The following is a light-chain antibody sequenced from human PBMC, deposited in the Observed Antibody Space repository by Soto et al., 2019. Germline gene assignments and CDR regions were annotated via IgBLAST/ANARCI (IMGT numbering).Light chain of an antibody. CDR3: SSYTSSNTVI. Sequence: QSVLTQPASVSGSPGQSITISCTGTSSDVGAYNYVSWYQQHPGKAPKLLIYEVSNRPSGISHRFSASKSGNTASLTISGLQAEDEADYYCSSYTSSNTVIFGGGTKLTVL. CDR2: EVS. J-gene: IGLJ2*01. V-gene: IGLV2-14*01. CDR1: SSDVGAYNY.